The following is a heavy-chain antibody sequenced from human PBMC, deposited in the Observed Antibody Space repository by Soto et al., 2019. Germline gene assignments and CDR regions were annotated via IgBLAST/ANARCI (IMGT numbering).Heavy chain of an antibody. D-gene: IGHD3-3*01. J-gene: IGHJ6*02. CDR3: AKDQRRFLEWQYYYYGMDV. V-gene: IGHV3-30*18. CDR2: ISYDGSNK. Sequence: PGGSLRLSCAASGFTFSSYGMHWVRQAPGKGLEWVAVISYDGSNKYYADSVKGRFTISRDNSKNTLYLQMNSLRAGDTAVYYCAKDQRRFLEWQYYYYGMDVWGQGTTVTVSS. CDR1: GFTFSSYG.